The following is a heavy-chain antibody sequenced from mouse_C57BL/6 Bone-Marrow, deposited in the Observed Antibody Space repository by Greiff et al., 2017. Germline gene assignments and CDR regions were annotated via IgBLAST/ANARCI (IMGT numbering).Heavy chain of an antibody. V-gene: IGHV1-78*01. CDR1: GYTFTDHT. J-gene: IGHJ1*03. CDR2: IYPRDGST. CDR3: ASLYDEDWYFDV. Sequence: QVQLQQSGAELAKPGASVKLSCKASGYTFTDHTIHWMKQRPEQGLEWIGYIYPRDGSTKYNEKFKGKATLTADKSSSTAYMQLNSLTSEDSAVYFCASLYDEDWYFDVWGTGTTVTVSS. D-gene: IGHD2-12*01.